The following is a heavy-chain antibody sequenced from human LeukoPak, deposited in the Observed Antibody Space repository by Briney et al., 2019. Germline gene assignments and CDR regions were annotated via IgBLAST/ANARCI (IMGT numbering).Heavy chain of an antibody. D-gene: IGHD1-1*01. J-gene: IGHJ5*02. V-gene: IGHV4-59*01. CDR3: ARAMRWTSGPVELGWFDR. CDR2: IYYRGST. Sequence: SETLSLACTLSGDSFSDYYWTWIRRPPGGTLEWIGHIYYRGSTKYNPPLKNRGSISVDTSKNQVSLTLTSVTAADTAVYYCARAMRWTSGPVELGWFDRWGQGTQVTVSS. CDR1: GDSFSDYY.